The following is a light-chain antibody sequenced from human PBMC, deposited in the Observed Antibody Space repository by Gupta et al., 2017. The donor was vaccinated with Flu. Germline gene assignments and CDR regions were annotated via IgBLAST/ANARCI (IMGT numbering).Light chain of an antibody. CDR3: QQFCSSPRT. V-gene: IGKV3-20*01. CDR2: GAS. J-gene: IGKJ1*01. Sequence: IVLTQSPGTLSLSPGERATLSCRARQSVSTSYLAWYQQKPGQAPRLLIYGASSRATGLPDRFSGSGSGTDFTLTISRLEPEDFAVYYCQQFCSSPRTFGQGTXVEIK. CDR1: QSVSTSY.